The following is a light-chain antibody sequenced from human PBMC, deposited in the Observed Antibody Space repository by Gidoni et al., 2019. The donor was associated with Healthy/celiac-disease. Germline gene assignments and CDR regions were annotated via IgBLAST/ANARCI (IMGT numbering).Light chain of an antibody. V-gene: IGKV1-5*03. J-gene: IGKJ1*01. CDR2: KAS. CDR1: QSISSW. CDR3: QQYNSYSPWT. Sequence: DIQMTQSPSTLSASVGDRVTITCRASQSISSWLAWYQQKPGKAPKLLIYKASSLESGVPSRFSGSGSGTEFTLTISSLQPDDFATDYCQQYNSYSPWTFXXXTKVEIK.